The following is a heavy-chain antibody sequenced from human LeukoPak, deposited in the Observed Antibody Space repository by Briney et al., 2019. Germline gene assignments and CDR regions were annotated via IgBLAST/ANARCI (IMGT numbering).Heavy chain of an antibody. J-gene: IGHJ4*02. CDR2: ISYDGSNK. V-gene: IGHV3-30*18. D-gene: IGHD3-22*01. CDR3: AKAGTEYDSSGYRY. CDR1: GFTFSSYG. Sequence: PGGSLRLSCAASGFTFSSYGMHWVRQAPGKGLEWVAVISYDGSNKYYADSVKGRFTISRDNSKNTLYLQMNSLRAEDTAVYYCAKAGTEYDSSGYRYWGQGTLVTVSS.